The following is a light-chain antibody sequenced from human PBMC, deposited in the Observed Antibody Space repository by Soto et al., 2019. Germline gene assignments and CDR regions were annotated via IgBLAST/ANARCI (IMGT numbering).Light chain of an antibody. CDR2: DVS. J-gene: IGKJ1*01. CDR1: QSLPHTNGKTY. V-gene: IGKV2D-29*01. Sequence: DIVMTQTPLSLSVTPGQPASISCKSSQSLPHTNGKTYLYWYLQKPGQPPQLLIYDVSNRFSVVLDRFSASGLVTDFTLTISPVEAEDVGVYNCLQSMQLCTFGQGNKVEI. CDR3: LQSMQLCT.